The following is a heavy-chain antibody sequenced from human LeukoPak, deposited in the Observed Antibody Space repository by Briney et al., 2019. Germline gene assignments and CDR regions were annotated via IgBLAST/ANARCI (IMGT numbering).Heavy chain of an antibody. CDR1: GASITSNFCY. V-gene: IGHV4-39*07. CDR2: ISYSGST. D-gene: IGHD3-10*01. J-gene: IGHJ5*02. CDR3: ARVSMVRGLTGWFDP. Sequence: SETLSLTCTVSGASITSNFCYWGWIRQPPGKGLEWIGSISYSGSTFYNPSLESRIIISVDTSKSQFSLKLSSVTAADTAVYYCARVSMVRGLTGWFDPWGQGTLVTVSS.